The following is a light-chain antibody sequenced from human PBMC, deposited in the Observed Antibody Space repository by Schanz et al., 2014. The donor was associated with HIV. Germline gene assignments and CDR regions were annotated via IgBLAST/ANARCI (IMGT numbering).Light chain of an antibody. CDR2: EAS. CDR1: QDISNY. Sequence: DIQMTQSPSSLSASVGDSVTITCQASQDISNYLNWYQQKPGKAPKLLIYEASTLESGVPSRFSGSGSGTDFTFTISSLQPEDIATYYCQQYDNLPRATFGPGTKVDIK. J-gene: IGKJ3*01. V-gene: IGKV1-33*01. CDR3: QQYDNLPRAT.